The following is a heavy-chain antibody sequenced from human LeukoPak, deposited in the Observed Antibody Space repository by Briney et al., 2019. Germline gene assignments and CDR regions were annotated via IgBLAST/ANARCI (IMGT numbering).Heavy chain of an antibody. V-gene: IGHV3-21*04. CDR3: AKIAGVVAPDWFDP. Sequence: PGGSLRLSCAASGFTFSSYSMNWVRQAPGKGLEWVSSISSSSSYIYYADSVKGRFTISRDNSKNTLYLQMNSLRAEDTAVYYCAKIAGVVAPDWFDPWGQGTLVTVSS. CDR2: ISSSSSYI. J-gene: IGHJ5*02. CDR1: GFTFSSYS. D-gene: IGHD2-2*01.